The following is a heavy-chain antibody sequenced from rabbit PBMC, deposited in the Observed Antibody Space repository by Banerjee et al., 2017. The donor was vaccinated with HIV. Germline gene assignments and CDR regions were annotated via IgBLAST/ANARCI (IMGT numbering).Heavy chain of an antibody. CDR1: GLDFSSADW. Sequence: QEQLEESGGDLVKPGASLTLTCTASGLDFSSADWICWVRQTPGKGLEWIASIYTGGSGNTVYATWAKGRFTISKTSSTTVTLQMTSLTAADTATYFCARDLAGVIGWNFNLWGQGTLVTVS. CDR3: ARDLAGVIGWNFNL. CDR2: IYTGGSGNT. V-gene: IGHV1S45*01. J-gene: IGHJ4*01. D-gene: IGHD4-1*01.